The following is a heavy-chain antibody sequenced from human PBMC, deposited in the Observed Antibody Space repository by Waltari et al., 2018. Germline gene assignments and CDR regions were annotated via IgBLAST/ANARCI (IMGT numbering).Heavy chain of an antibody. V-gene: IGHV3-30*18. D-gene: IGHD5-18*01. CDR3: AKVVGSYGTGALYFDK. Sequence: QVQLVESGGGVVQPGRSLRLSCVASVFTFSGYGMHWVRQALGKGLEWVAVIWYDGSNKHYADSVKGRFTISRDNSKNTLYLQMNSLRAEDTAVYYCAKVVGSYGTGALYFDKWGQGTLVTVSS. CDR1: VFTFSGYG. J-gene: IGHJ4*02. CDR2: IWYDGSNK.